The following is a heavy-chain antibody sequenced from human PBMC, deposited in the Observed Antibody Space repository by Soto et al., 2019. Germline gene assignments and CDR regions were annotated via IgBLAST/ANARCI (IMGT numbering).Heavy chain of an antibody. CDR2: INHSGST. CDR1: GGSFSGYY. CDR3: AGTSSSSLDSDY. V-gene: IGHV4-34*01. D-gene: IGHD6-6*01. Sequence: PSQTLSLTCAVEGGSFSGYYGSWIRQPPGKGLEWIGEINHSGSTNYNPSLKSRVTISVDTSKNQFSLKLSSVTAADTAVYYCAGTSSSSLDSDYWGQGTLVTVSS. J-gene: IGHJ4*02.